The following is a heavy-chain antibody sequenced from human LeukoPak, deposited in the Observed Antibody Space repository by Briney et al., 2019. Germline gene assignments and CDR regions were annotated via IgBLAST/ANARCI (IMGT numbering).Heavy chain of an antibody. D-gene: IGHD3-10*01. J-gene: IGHJ6*03. CDR3: AREGPRGYGSGSYFYYYYYMDV. Sequence: SETLSLTCTVSGGSISSSSYYWGWIRQPPGKGLEWIGSIYYSGSTYYNPSLKSRVTISVDTSKNQFSLKLSSVTAADTAVYYCAREGPRGYGSGSYFYYYYYMDVWGKGTTVTVSS. CDR2: IYYSGST. V-gene: IGHV4-39*02. CDR1: GGSISSSSYY.